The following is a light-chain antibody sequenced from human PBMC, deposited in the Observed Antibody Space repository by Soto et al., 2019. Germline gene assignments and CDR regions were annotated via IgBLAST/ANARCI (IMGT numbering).Light chain of an antibody. Sequence: GLTQYPATLSFSPGERANLSCRASQFIDRYLAWYRQIPGQAPRLLIYDASNRATGIPDRFSGGGSGTDSTLTISSLEPEDFAVYYCQQRSNLPPTFGQGTRLAI. CDR1: QFIDRY. V-gene: IGKV3-11*01. J-gene: IGKJ5*01. CDR2: DAS. CDR3: QQRSNLPPT.